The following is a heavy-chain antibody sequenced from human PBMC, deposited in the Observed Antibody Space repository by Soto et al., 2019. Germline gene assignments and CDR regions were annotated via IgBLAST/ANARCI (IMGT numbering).Heavy chain of an antibody. D-gene: IGHD1-26*01. CDR2: IYSGGST. CDR1: GFTVSSNY. V-gene: IGHV3-53*01. Sequence: EVQLVESGGGLIQPGGSLRLSCAASGFTVSSNYMSWVRQAPGMGLEWVSVIYSGGSTYYADSVKGRFTVSRDNVKNTLYLQMNSLRAEDTAVYYCARDHYSATYYYHDYWGQGTLVTVSS. J-gene: IGHJ4*02. CDR3: ARDHYSATYYYHDY.